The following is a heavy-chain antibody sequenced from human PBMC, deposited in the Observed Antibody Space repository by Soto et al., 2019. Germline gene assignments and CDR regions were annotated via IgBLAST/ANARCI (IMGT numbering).Heavy chain of an antibody. CDR2: IYYTGKT. CDR1: GGSISRDDYY. J-gene: IGHJ4*02. D-gene: IGHD6-6*01. V-gene: IGHV4-30-4*01. Sequence: QVQLQESGPGLVKPSQTLSLTCTVSGGSISRDDYYWSWIRQPPGKGLDWIGFIYYTGKTSYNPSLKRRLTISLDTSKNQFSLKLSSVSAADTAVYFCAGDRSNSPDYFDYWGQGTLVTVSS. CDR3: AGDRSNSPDYFDY.